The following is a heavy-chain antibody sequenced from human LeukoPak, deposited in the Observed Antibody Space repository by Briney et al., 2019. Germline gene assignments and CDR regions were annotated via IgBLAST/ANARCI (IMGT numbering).Heavy chain of an antibody. CDR3: ARDTAHAFDI. J-gene: IGHJ3*02. V-gene: IGHV3-48*03. CDR2: ISSSGSTI. D-gene: IGHD5-18*01. CDR1: GFTFSNYE. Sequence: GGSLRLSCAASGFTFSNYEMNWVRQAPGKGLEWISYISSSGSTINYADSVKGRFTISRDNAKNSLYLQMNSLRAEDTAVYYCARDTAHAFDIWGQGTMVTVSS.